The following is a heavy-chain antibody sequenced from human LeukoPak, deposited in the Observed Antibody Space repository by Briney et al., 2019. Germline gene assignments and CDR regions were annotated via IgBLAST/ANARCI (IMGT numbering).Heavy chain of an antibody. J-gene: IGHJ4*02. V-gene: IGHV3-74*01. D-gene: IGHD2-21*02. CDR3: ARDGDAPLTDFDY. CDR2: MKTDGRIT. Sequence: AGGSLRLSCAASGFTFSSYWMCWVRQDPGKGLAWVSCMKTDGRITAYAGSVKGRFTISRDNAKNTLYLQMNSLRADDTAVYYCARDGDAPLTDFDYWGQGTLVTVSS. CDR1: GFTFSSYW.